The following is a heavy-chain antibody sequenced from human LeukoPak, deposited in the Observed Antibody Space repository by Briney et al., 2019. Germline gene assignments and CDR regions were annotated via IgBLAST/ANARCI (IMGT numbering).Heavy chain of an antibody. V-gene: IGHV3-23*01. CDR3: AKHCGGGNCFAFDI. Sequence: PGGSLRLSCAASGFTFSSYAMNWVRQAPEKGLEWVSAISGSGAITYYPDSVKGRFTISRDNSKNTLYLQMNSLRAEDTAIYYCAKHCGGGNCFAFDIWGQGTMVTVSS. CDR2: ISGSGAIT. J-gene: IGHJ3*02. D-gene: IGHD2-15*01. CDR1: GFTFSSYA.